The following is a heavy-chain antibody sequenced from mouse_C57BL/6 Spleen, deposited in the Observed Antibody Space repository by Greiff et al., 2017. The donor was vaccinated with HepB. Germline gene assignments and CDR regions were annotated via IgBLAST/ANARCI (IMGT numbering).Heavy chain of an antibody. Sequence: EVHLVESGGDLVKPGGSLKLSCAASGFTFSSYGMSWVRQTPDKRLEWVATISSGGSYTYYPDSVKGRFTISRDNAKNTLYLQMSSLKSEDTAMYYCARPLDGYYAMDYWGQGTSVTVSS. CDR3: ARPLDGYYAMDY. CDR2: ISSGGSYT. CDR1: GFTFSSYG. D-gene: IGHD2-3*01. V-gene: IGHV5-6*01. J-gene: IGHJ4*01.